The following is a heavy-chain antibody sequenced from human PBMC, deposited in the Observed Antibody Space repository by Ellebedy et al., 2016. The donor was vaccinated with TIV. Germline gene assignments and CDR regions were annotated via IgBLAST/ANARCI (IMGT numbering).Heavy chain of an antibody. CDR3: TGHHNIAAGGIKH. CDR2: IHSNGNA. J-gene: IGHJ4*02. D-gene: IGHD6-13*01. CDR1: GGSLRTYF. V-gene: IGHV4-59*08. Sequence: MPSETLSLTCSVSGGSLRTYFWAWVPQPPGKGLQWIGYIHSNGNANYNPSLKSRAIISVDTSKNQFSLRLNPVTAADTAVYYCTGHHNIAAGGIKHWGQGTVVTVSS.